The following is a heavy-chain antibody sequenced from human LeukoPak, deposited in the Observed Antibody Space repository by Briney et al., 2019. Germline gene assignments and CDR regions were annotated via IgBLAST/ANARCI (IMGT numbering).Heavy chain of an antibody. D-gene: IGHD6-13*01. CDR1: GFTFSSYS. Sequence: PGGSPRLSCAASGFTFSSYSMNWVRQAPGKGLEWVSYISSSSSTIYYADSVKGRFTISRDNAKNSLYLQMNSLRAEDTAVYYCARGGYSSSWYLPTSYYYYYMDVWGKGTTVTVSS. CDR3: ARGGYSSSWYLPTSYYYYYMDV. CDR2: ISSSSSTI. J-gene: IGHJ6*03. V-gene: IGHV3-48*01.